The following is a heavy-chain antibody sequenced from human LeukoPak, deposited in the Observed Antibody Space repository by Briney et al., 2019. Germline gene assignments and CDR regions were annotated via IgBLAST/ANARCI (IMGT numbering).Heavy chain of an antibody. CDR3: AKDPGRDRPIRNYYDSSGYYFSIGYFDY. Sequence: GGSLRLSCAASGFTFSSYAMSWVRQAPGKGLEWVSAISGSGGSTYYADSAKGRFTISRDNSKNTLYLQMNSLRAEDPAVYYCAKDPGRDRPIRNYYDSSGYYFSIGYFDYWGQGTLVTVSS. V-gene: IGHV3-23*01. CDR2: ISGSGGST. CDR1: GFTFSSYA. D-gene: IGHD3-22*01. J-gene: IGHJ4*02.